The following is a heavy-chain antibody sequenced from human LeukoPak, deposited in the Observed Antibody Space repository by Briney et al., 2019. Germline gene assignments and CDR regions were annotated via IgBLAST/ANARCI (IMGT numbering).Heavy chain of an antibody. V-gene: IGHV1-2*02. Sequence: ASVKVSCKASGYTFTGYYMHWVRQAPGQGLEWMGWINPNSGGTNYAQKFQGRVTMTRDTSISTAYMELSRLRSDDTAVYYCARVAPLYGGYGMDVWGQGTTVTVSS. D-gene: IGHD3-16*01. CDR3: ARVAPLYGGYGMDV. CDR1: GYTFTGYY. CDR2: INPNSGGT. J-gene: IGHJ6*02.